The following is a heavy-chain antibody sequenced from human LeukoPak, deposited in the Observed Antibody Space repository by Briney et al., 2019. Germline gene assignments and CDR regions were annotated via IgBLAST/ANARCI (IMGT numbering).Heavy chain of an antibody. J-gene: IGHJ6*02. V-gene: IGHV4-34*01. Sequence: PSETLSLTCAVYGGSFSGYYWSWIRQPPGKGLEWIGEINHSGSTNYNPSLKSRVTISVDTSKNQFSLKQSSVTAADTAVYYCASGGGYYYYGMDVWGQGTTVTVSS. CDR3: ASGGGYYYYGMDV. CDR1: GGSFSGYY. CDR2: INHSGST.